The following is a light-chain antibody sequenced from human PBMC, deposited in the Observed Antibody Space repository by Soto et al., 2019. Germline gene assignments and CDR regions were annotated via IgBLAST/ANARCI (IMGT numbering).Light chain of an antibody. CDR2: ATS. Sequence: EIVLTQSPGTLSLSPGERATLSCRASQSVSSSYLAWYQRKPGQAPKLLIYATSSRATGIPGRFSGSGSGTDFTLTISRLEPEDFAVYYWQQYGSSPWTFGQGTKVEIK. V-gene: IGKV3-20*01. CDR3: QQYGSSPWT. CDR1: QSVSSSY. J-gene: IGKJ1*01.